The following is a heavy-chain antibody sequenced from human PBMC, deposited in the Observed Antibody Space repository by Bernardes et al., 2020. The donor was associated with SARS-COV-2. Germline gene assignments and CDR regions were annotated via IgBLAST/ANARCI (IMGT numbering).Heavy chain of an antibody. CDR3: ARDASVSSRGYFDL. Sequence: SETLSLTCSVSGGSIGSNNWWTWVRPTPVKGLEWIGKIYHTGVTYYNPSLESRVSMSIDTSKNLFSLTLTSVTAADTGVYYCARDASVSSRGYFDLWGRGTLDTVSS. CDR2: IYHTGVT. V-gene: IGHV4-4*02. D-gene: IGHD2-15*01. J-gene: IGHJ4*02. CDR1: GGSIGSNNW.